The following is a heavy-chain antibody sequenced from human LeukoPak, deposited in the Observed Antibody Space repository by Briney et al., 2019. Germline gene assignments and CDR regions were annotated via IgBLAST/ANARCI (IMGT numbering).Heavy chain of an antibody. CDR1: GGSISSGSYY. V-gene: IGHV4-61*02. J-gene: IGHJ3*02. D-gene: IGHD1-26*01. CDR3: ARDHGYRGSYGSAFDI. CDR2: IYTSGST. Sequence: SSQTLSLTCTVSGGSISSGSYYWSWIRQPAGKGLEWIGRIYTSGSTNYNPSLKSRVTMSVDTSKNQFSLKLSPVTAADTAVYYCARDHGYRGSYGSAFDIWGQGTMVTVSS.